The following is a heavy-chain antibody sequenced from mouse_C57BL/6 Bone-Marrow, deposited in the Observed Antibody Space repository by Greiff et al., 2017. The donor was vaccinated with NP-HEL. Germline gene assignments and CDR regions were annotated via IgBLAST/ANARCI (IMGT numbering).Heavy chain of an antibody. J-gene: IGHJ2*01. D-gene: IGHD1-1*01. Sequence: VQLKESGPGLVKPSQSLSLTCSVTGYSITSGYYWNWIRQLPGNKLEWMGYIRYDGSNNYNPSLKNRISITHDTSKNQLFLKLNSVTTEDTATYYCAREEITTVVAYYFDDWGQGTTLTVSS. CDR2: IRYDGSN. V-gene: IGHV3-6*01. CDR1: GYSITSGYY. CDR3: AREEITTVVAYYFDD.